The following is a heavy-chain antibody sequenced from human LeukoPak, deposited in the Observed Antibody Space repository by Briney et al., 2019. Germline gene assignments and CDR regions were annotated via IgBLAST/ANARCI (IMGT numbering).Heavy chain of an antibody. Sequence: GGSLRLSCAASGFTFSSYGMHWVRQAPGKGLEWVSFIRYDGSNKYYADSVKGRFTISRDNSKNTLYLQMNSLRAEDTAVYYCARHSLNYYFNTFDIWGQGTKVTVSS. CDR3: ARHSLNYYFNTFDI. V-gene: IGHV3-30*02. CDR1: GFTFSSYG. J-gene: IGHJ3*02. CDR2: IRYDGSNK. D-gene: IGHD3-22*01.